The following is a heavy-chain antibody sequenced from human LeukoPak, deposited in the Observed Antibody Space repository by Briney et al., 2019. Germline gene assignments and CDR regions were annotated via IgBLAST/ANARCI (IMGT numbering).Heavy chain of an antibody. CDR3: ARGAGSREVYSSGCLIL. V-gene: IGHV3-48*02. CDR1: GFTLSSYG. J-gene: IGHJ4*02. Sequence: PGGSLRLSCAASGFTLSSYGMNWVRQAPGKGLEWVSYISSTSNTIYYADSVKGRFTISRDNAKNSLYLQMDSLRDEDTAVYYCARGAGSREVYSSGCLILWGQGTLVTVSS. CDR2: ISSTSNTI. D-gene: IGHD6-19*01.